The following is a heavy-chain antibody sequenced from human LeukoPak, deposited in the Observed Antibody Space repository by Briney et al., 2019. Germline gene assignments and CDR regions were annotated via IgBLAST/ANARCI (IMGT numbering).Heavy chain of an antibody. CDR3: AKDINYLYDAFDI. D-gene: IGHD2/OR15-2a*01. CDR2: ISWNSGSI. J-gene: IGHJ3*02. Sequence: GRSLRLSCAASGFTFDDYAMHWVRQAPGKGLEWVSGISWNSGSIGYADSVKGRFTISRDNAKNSLYLQMNSPRAEDTALYYCAKDINYLYDAFDIWGQGTMVTVSS. V-gene: IGHV3-9*01. CDR1: GFTFDDYA.